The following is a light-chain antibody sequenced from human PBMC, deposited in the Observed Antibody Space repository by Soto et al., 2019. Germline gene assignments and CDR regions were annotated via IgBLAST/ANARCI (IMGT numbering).Light chain of an antibody. J-gene: IGKJ4*01. Sequence: EVVMTQSPATLSVSPGERVTLSCRASQSVRSNLAWYLQKPGQHPRLLIYGASTRATGIPARFSGSGSGIEFTLTISSLQSEDFAVYYCQQDNNWPPLTFGGGTKVEIK. V-gene: IGKV3-15*01. CDR1: QSVRSN. CDR2: GAS. CDR3: QQDNNWPPLT.